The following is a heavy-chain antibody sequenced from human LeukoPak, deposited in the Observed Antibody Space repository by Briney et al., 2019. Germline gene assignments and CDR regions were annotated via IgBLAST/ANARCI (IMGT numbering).Heavy chain of an antibody. CDR1: GGSISSYY. CDR2: INHSGST. CDR3: ARGRGY. Sequence: SETLSLTCTVSGGSISSYYWSWIRQPPGKGLEWIGEINHSGSTNYNPSLKSRVTISVDTSKNQFSLKLSSVTAADTAVYYCARGRGYWGQGTLVTVSS. J-gene: IGHJ4*02. V-gene: IGHV4-34*01.